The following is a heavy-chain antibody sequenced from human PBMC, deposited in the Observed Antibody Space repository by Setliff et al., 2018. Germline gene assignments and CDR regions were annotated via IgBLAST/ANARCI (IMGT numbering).Heavy chain of an antibody. Sequence: SETLSLTCTVSGASLSSGTYYWGWIRQPPGKGLEWIGRIYYRGDTYYNASLKGRFTISVDTAQNQFSLRLTSVTAADTAVYYCARTGTYRYFDCWGQGALVTVSS. J-gene: IGHJ4*02. CDR1: GASLSSGTYY. CDR2: IYYRGDT. V-gene: IGHV4-39*01. D-gene: IGHD1-1*01. CDR3: ARTGTYRYFDC.